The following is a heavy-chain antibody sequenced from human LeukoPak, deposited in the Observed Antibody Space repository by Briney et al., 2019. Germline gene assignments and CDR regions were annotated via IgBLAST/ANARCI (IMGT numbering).Heavy chain of an antibody. CDR1: GYTFTGYY. D-gene: IGHD6-19*01. Sequence: ASVKVSCKASGYTFTGYYMHWVRQAPGQGLEWMGWINPNSGGTNYAQKFQGRVTMTRDTSISTAYMELSRLRSDDTAVYYCASEQWLVQGHAFDIRGQGTMVTVSS. V-gene: IGHV1-2*02. J-gene: IGHJ3*02. CDR2: INPNSGGT. CDR3: ASEQWLVQGHAFDI.